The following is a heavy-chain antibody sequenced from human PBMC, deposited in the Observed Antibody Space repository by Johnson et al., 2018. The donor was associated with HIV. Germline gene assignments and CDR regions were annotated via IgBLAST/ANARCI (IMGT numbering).Heavy chain of an antibody. CDR1: GFTFSSYG. Sequence: QVQLVESGGGGVQPGRSLRLSCAASGFTFSSYGMHWVRQAPGKGLEWVAVISYDGSNKYYADSVKGRFTISRDNSTNTLYLQMNRLRGEDTAVYYCEKDLERPPGTGRAVGVACDIWGQGTMGTVSS. CDR3: EKDLERPPGTGRAVGVACDI. J-gene: IGHJ3*02. CDR2: ISYDGSNK. V-gene: IGHV3-30*18. D-gene: IGHD1-1*01.